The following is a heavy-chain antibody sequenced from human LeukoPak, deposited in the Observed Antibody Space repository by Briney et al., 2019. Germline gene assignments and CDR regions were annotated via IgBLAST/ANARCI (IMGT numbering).Heavy chain of an antibody. Sequence: ASVKVSCKASGGTFSSYAISWVRQAPGQGLEWMGRIIPILGIANYAQKFQGRVTITADKSTSTAYMELRSLRSDDTAVYYCARQWLVGRGNWFDPWGQGTLVTVSS. CDR2: IIPILGIA. CDR3: ARQWLVGRGNWFDP. J-gene: IGHJ5*02. CDR1: GGTFSSYA. D-gene: IGHD6-19*01. V-gene: IGHV1-69*04.